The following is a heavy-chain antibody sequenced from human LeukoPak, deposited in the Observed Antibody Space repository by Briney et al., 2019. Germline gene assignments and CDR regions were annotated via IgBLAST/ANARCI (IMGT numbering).Heavy chain of an antibody. CDR3: ARKIYSYGYGWFDP. CDR2: IYISGST. D-gene: IGHD5-18*01. V-gene: IGHV4-4*07. Sequence: PSETLSLTCTVSGGSISTNHYWNWIRQPAGKGLEWIGRIYISGSTNYNPSLQSRITVSVDTSKNQFSLKLTSVTAADTAVYYCARKIYSYGYGWFDPWGQGTLVTVSS. CDR1: GGSISTNHY. J-gene: IGHJ5*02.